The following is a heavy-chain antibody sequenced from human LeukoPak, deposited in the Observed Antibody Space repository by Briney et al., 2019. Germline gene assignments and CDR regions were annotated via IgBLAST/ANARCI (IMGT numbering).Heavy chain of an antibody. V-gene: IGHV3-15*05. CDR1: GFTFSDAW. CDR2: IKSKVHGGTT. J-gene: IGHJ4*02. Sequence: GGSLRLSCAASGFTFSDAWMSWVRQAPGKGLEWVARIKSKVHGGTTDYAALVNGRFIISRDDSENKLYLQMSSLKTEDTGVYYCSGHMTSADYWGQGTLLTVSS. D-gene: IGHD4-11*01. CDR3: SGHMTSADY.